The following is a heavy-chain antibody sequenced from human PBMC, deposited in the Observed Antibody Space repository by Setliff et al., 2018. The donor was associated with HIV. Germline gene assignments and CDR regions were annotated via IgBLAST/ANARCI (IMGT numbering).Heavy chain of an antibody. CDR1: GYRFTSHW. D-gene: IGHD3-16*01. Sequence: PGESLKISCKGVGYRFTSHWIAWVRQMPGKGLEWMGNIYPGDSETRYSPSFHGQVTFSADTTVDTLYLQMDSLKTEDTAVYYCTWIGGITGFPLHTWGQGTMVTVSS. CDR2: IYPGDSET. J-gene: IGHJ3*02. CDR3: TWIGGITGFPLHT. V-gene: IGHV5-51*01.